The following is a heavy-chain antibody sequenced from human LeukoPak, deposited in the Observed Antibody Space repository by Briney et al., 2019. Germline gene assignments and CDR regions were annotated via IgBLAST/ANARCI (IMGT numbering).Heavy chain of an antibody. Sequence: GGSLRLSCAASGFTFSDYYMSWIRQAPGKGLEWVSYISSSGSTMFYADSVKGRFTISRDNSKKTLYLEMNSLRPEDTAVYYCAKDEGRSDRYGSGSYPPYWGQGTLVTVSS. V-gene: IGHV3-11*04. CDR2: ISSSGSTM. CDR3: AKDEGRSDRYGSGSYPPY. J-gene: IGHJ4*02. D-gene: IGHD3-10*01. CDR1: GFTFSDYY.